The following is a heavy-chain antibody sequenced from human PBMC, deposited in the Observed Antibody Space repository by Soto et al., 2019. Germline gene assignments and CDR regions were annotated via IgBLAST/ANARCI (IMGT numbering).Heavy chain of an antibody. V-gene: IGHV1-18*01. CDR1: GYTLSSYG. CDR3: ASGGRGYYDSSSWFDY. CDR2: ISAKTGNT. D-gene: IGHD3-22*01. Sequence: QVQLVQSGAEVKKPGASLKVSCKVSGYTLSSYGLSWVRQAPGQGLEWLGWISAKTGNTKYAQRLQGRVPMTTDTSTNTAYMELRSLRSDDTAVYYCASGGRGYYDSSSWFDYWGQGTLVTVSS. J-gene: IGHJ4*02.